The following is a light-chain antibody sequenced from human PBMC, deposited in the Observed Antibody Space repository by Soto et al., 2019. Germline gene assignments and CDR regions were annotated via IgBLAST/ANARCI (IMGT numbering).Light chain of an antibody. Sequence: QSVLTQPRSVSGAPGQWVTISGTGSSSNIEAGYDVHWYQQLPGTAPKLLIYGNSNRPSGVPDRFSGSKSGTSASLAITGLQAEDEADYYCHSYDSSLSGSGVFGGGTKLTVL. V-gene: IGLV1-40*01. CDR1: SSNIEAGYD. CDR2: GNS. J-gene: IGLJ2*01. CDR3: HSYDSSLSGSGV.